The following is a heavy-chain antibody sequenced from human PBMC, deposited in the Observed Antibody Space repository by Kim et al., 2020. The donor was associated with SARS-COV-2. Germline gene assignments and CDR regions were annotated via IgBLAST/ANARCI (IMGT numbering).Heavy chain of an antibody. CDR1: GYTFTSYY. CDR2: INPTGGST. Sequence: ASVKVSCKASGYTFTSYYMHWVRQAPGQGLEWMGIINPTGGSTSYAQKFQGRVTMTRDTSTSTVYMELSSLRSEDTAVYYCARDLNDILTAYQYFQHWGQGTLVTVSS. D-gene: IGHD3-9*01. J-gene: IGHJ1*01. V-gene: IGHV1-46*01. CDR3: ARDLNDILTAYQYFQH.